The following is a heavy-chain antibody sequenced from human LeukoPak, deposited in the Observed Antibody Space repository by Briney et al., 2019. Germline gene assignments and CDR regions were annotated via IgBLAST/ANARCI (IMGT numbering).Heavy chain of an antibody. CDR3: ATLSIVVVAANLDY. V-gene: IGHV1-18*01. D-gene: IGHD2-21*02. CDR1: GYTFTSYG. J-gene: IGHJ4*02. CDR2: ISAYNGNT. Sequence: GASVKVSCKASGYTFTSYGISWVRQAPGQGLEWMGWISAYNGNTNYAQKLQGRVTMTTDTSTSTAYMELSSLRSEDTAVYYCATLSIVVVAANLDYWGQGTLVTVSS.